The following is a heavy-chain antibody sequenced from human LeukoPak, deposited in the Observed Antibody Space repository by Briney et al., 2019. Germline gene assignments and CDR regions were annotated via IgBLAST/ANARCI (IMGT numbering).Heavy chain of an antibody. D-gene: IGHD2-21*01. CDR3: ARDYRGNSFDY. J-gene: IGHJ4*02. Sequence: GASVKVSCKASVYTFTNNYIHWVRQAPGQGLEWLGWINPNSGDTRYEPKFQGRVTMTGDTSITTVYMELSSLRSDDTAVYFCARDYRGNSFDYWGQGTLVTVSS. CDR1: VYTFTNNY. V-gene: IGHV1-2*02. CDR2: INPNSGDT.